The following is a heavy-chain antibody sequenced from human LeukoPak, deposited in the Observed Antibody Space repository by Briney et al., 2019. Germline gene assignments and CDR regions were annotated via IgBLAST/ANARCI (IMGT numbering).Heavy chain of an antibody. CDR2: ISYDGSNK. J-gene: IGHJ4*02. Sequence: GRSLRLSCAASGFTFSSYGMHWVRQAPGKGLEWVAVISYDGSNKYYADSVKGRFTISRDNSKSTLYLQMNSLRAEDTAVYYCAKDHSITFGGVINPDYWGQGTLVTVSS. CDR1: GFTFSSYG. D-gene: IGHD3-16*02. V-gene: IGHV3-30*18. CDR3: AKDHSITFGGVINPDY.